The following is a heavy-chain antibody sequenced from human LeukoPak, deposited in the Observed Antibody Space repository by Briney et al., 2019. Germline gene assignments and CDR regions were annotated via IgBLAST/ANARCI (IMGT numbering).Heavy chain of an antibody. J-gene: IGHJ4*02. CDR2: IWYDGSNK. Sequence: PGGSLRLSCAASGFTFSSYGMHWVRQAPGKGLEWVAVIWYDGSNKYYADSVKGRFTISGDNSKNTLYLQMNSLRAEDTAVYYCARGPFDDTVYFDYWGQGTLVTVSS. V-gene: IGHV3-33*01. D-gene: IGHD3-9*01. CDR1: GFTFSSYG. CDR3: ARGPFDDTVYFDY.